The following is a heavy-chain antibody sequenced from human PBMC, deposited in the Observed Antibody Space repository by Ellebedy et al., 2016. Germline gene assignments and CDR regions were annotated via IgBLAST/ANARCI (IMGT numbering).Heavy chain of an antibody. Sequence: GESLKISCAASGFTFSSYAMSWVRQAPGKGLEWVSAISGSGGSTYYADSVKGRFTISRDNSKNTLYLQMNSLRAEDTAVYYCAKGGLLRDGYNTFDYWGQGTLVTVSS. CDR3: AKGGLLRDGYNTFDY. J-gene: IGHJ4*02. CDR1: GFTFSSYA. V-gene: IGHV3-23*01. D-gene: IGHD5-24*01. CDR2: ISGSGGST.